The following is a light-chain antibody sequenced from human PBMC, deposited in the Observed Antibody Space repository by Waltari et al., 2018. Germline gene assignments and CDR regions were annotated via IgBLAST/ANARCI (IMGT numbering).Light chain of an antibody. CDR3: QTWDTDIRV. V-gene: IGLV4-69*01. CDR2: LNSDGSH. CDR1: SGHSSYA. J-gene: IGLJ3*02. Sequence: QLVRTQSPSASASLGASVKLTCTLSSGHSSYAIAWHQQQPEKGPRFLMKLNSDGSHSKGDGIPDRFSGSSSGTERYLTISSLQSEDEADYYCQTWDTDIRVFGGGTELTVL.